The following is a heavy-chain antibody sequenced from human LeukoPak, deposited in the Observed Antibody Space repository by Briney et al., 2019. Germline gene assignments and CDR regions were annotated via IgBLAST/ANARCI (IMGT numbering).Heavy chain of an antibody. Sequence: SETLSLTCAVSGGSISSSNWWSWVRQPPGKGLEWIGEIYHSGSTNYNPSLKSRVTISVDKSKNQFSLKLSSVTAADTAVYYCARTHYYDSSGYYYYYGVDVWGQGTTVTVSS. CDR1: GGSISSSNW. J-gene: IGHJ6*02. CDR3: ARTHYYDSSGYYYYYGVDV. V-gene: IGHV4-4*02. D-gene: IGHD3-22*01. CDR2: IYHSGST.